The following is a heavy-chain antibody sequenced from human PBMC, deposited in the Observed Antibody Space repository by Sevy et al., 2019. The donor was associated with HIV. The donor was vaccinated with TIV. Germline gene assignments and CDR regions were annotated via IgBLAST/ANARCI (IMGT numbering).Heavy chain of an antibody. Sequence: GGSLRLSCAASGFTFSSYSMNWVRQAPGKGLEWVSYISSSSSTIYYADSVKGRFPISKDNAKNSLYLQMNSLRAEDTAVYYCARVSRHCYGMDVWGQGTTVTVSS. J-gene: IGHJ6*02. V-gene: IGHV3-48*01. CDR3: ARVSRHCYGMDV. CDR2: ISSSSSTI. CDR1: GFTFSSYS. D-gene: IGHD3-22*01.